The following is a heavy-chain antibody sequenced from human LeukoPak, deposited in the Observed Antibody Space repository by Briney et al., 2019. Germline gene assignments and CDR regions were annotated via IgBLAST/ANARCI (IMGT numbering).Heavy chain of an antibody. J-gene: IGHJ2*01. Sequence: SQTLSLTCTVSGGSTYGRGYYWSWIRQHPGKGLEWIGYIYYSGSAFYNPSLETRLTISVDTSKNQFSLKLSSMTAADTAVYYCARGIDTSNSYLYSALSGRGTLVTVSS. CDR3: ARGIDTSNSYLYSAL. CDR2: IYYSGSA. CDR1: GGSTYGRGYY. D-gene: IGHD3-22*01. V-gene: IGHV4-31*03.